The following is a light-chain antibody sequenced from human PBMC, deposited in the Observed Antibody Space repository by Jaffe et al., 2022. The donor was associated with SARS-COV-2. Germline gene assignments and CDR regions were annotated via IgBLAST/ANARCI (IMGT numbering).Light chain of an antibody. V-gene: IGKV3-20*01. CDR3: QQYGSPPLT. CDR2: GGS. J-gene: IGKJ4*01. CDR1: ESLYNSY. Sequence: EIVLTQSPGTLSLSPGERAMLSCRASESLYNSYLAWYQQKPGQTPRLLMYGGSYRATGIPDRFSGSGSGTDFTLTISRLEPDDFAVYYCQQYGSPPLTFGGGTKVEIK.